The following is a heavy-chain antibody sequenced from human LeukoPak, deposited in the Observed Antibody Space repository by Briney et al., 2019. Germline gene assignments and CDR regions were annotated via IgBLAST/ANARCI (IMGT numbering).Heavy chain of an antibody. CDR1: GFTFSSYG. J-gene: IGHJ6*03. D-gene: IGHD5-18*01. V-gene: IGHV3-30*18. CDR2: ISYDGSNK. Sequence: GGSLRLSCAASGFTFSSYGMHWVRQAPGKGLEWVAVISYDGSNKYYADSVEGRFTISRDNSKNTLYLQMNSLRAEDTAVYYCANGGEIQLWLLRYYYYYMDVWGKGTTVTVSS. CDR3: ANGGEIQLWLLRYYYYYMDV.